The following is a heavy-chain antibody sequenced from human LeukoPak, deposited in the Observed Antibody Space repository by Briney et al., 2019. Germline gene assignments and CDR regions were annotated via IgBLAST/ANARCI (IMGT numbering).Heavy chain of an antibody. J-gene: IGHJ3*01. CDR1: GLIFHNYA. V-gene: IGHV3-23*01. Sequence: GGFLRLSCAASGLIFHNYALVWIRRAPGKGPEWVSAILGGGGTFYADAVKGRFTISRDNSKNTLYLQMNSLRAEDTATYYCGQDPNGNYIGAFGFWGRGTMVTVSS. CDR3: GQDPNGNYIGAFGF. CDR2: ILGGGGT. D-gene: IGHD4-17*01.